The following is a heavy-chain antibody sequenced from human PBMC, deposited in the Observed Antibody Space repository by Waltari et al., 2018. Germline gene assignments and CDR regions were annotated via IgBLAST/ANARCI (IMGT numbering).Heavy chain of an antibody. V-gene: IGHV1-69*01. J-gene: IGHJ6*02. Sequence: QVQLVQSGAEVKQPGSSVRVSCRASGGSFNTYSLSWVRQAPGQGLEGMGGITPIFGTPHYAQKVQGRVTITADESTSTTYMDLTSLRADDTAVYYCASPMGVGPLTRYDGLDVWGQGTTVIVSS. CDR1: GGSFNTYS. CDR2: ITPIFGTP. CDR3: ASPMGVGPLTRYDGLDV. D-gene: IGHD3-16*01.